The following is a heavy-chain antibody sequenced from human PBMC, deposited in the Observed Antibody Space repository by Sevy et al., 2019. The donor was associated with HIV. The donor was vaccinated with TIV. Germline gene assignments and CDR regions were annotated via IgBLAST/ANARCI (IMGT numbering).Heavy chain of an antibody. V-gene: IGHV3-23*01. CDR3: AREGCTKPHDY. CDR1: GFTLSKCS. CDR2: LSFGCGRI. J-gene: IGHJ4*02. Sequence: GGSLRLSCAASGFTLSKCSMSWVRQPPGKGLEWVSTLSFGCGRINYADSVKGRFTISRDNSKSSVYLQMNSLRPEDTAVYYCAREGCTKPHDYWGQGTLVTVSS. D-gene: IGHD2-8*01.